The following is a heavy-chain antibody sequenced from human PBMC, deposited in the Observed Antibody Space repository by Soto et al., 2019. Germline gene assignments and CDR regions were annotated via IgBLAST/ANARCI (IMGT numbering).Heavy chain of an antibody. CDR2: IYHSGST. V-gene: IGHV4-30-2*01. CDR1: GGSISSGGYS. Sequence: QLQLQESGSGLVKPSQTLSLTCAVSGGSISSGGYSWSWIRQPPGKGLEWIGYIYHSGSTYYNPSLKSRVTISVDRSKTQFSLKLSSVTAADTAAYYCARSYFDTSGYLTWFDPWGQGTLVTVSS. D-gene: IGHD3-22*01. J-gene: IGHJ5*02. CDR3: ARSYFDTSGYLTWFDP.